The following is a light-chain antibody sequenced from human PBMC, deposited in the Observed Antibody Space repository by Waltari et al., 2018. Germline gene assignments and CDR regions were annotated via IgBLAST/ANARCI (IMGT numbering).Light chain of an antibody. J-gene: IGLJ2*01. CDR3: QSGDSSGVVV. V-gene: IGLV3-25*03. CDR1: ALPKPF. CDR2: KDT. Sequence: SYELTQPPSVSVSPGQTARITCSGDALPKPFAFWYQQKSGQAPGVVIYKDTERPSGIPDRISGSSSGTTVTLTISGAQAEDEADYYCQSGDSSGVVVFGGGTKLTVL.